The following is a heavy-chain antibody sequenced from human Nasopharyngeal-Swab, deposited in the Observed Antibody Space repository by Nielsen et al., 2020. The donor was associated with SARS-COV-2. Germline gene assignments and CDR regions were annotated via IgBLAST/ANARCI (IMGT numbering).Heavy chain of an antibody. CDR1: GFTFSNAW. V-gene: IGHV3-15*07. Sequence: GESLKISCAASGFTFSNAWMNWVRQAPGKGLEWVGRIKSKTDGGTTDYAAPVKGRFTISRDDSKDMVFLQMNSLKTEDAAVYYCAYRARGGYYMDVWGKGTTVTVSS. CDR2: IKSKTDGGTT. D-gene: IGHD3-10*01. J-gene: IGHJ6*03. CDR3: AYRARGGYYMDV.